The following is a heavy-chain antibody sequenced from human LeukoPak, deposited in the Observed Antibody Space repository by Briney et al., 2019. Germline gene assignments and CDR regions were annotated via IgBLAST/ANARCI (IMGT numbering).Heavy chain of an antibody. D-gene: IGHD2-21*02. CDR1: GGSISSYY. J-gene: IGHJ4*02. CDR2: IYPSGGT. V-gene: IGHV4-4*09. Sequence: SETLSLTCTVSGGSISSYYWGWIRQSPGKGLEWIGYIYPSGGTNYNPSLKSRVTISVDTSKNQFSLKLNSVTAADTAVYYCARFAYCGSGCWYYFDYWGQGALVTVSS. CDR3: ARFAYCGSGCWYYFDY.